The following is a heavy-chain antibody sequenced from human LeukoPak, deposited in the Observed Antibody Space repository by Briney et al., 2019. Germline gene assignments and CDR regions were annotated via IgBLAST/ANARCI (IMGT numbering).Heavy chain of an antibody. CDR1: GYSISSGYY. CDR2: IYHSGST. CDR3: ARSGRRRYDDTLTAYYRGPMTYFDY. J-gene: IGHJ4*02. D-gene: IGHD3-9*01. Sequence: PSETLSLTCTVSGYSISSGYYWGWIRQPPGKGLEWIGSIYHSGSTYYNPSLKSRATISVDTSKNQFSLKLSSVTAADTAVYYCARSGRRRYDDTLTAYYRGPMTYFDYWGQGALVTVSP. V-gene: IGHV4-38-2*02.